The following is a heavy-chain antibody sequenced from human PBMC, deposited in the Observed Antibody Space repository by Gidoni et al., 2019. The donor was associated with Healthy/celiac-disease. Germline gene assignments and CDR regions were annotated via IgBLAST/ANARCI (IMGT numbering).Heavy chain of an antibody. CDR3: ARGGIAVAGNDAFDI. V-gene: IGHV1-2*02. CDR2: SNTNSGGT. J-gene: IGHJ3*02. CDR1: GYTFTGYY. Sequence: QVQLVQSGAEVTKPGASVKVSCKASGYTFTGYYMHWVRQAPGQGREWMGWSNTNSGGTNYAQKLQGRVTMTRDTSISTAYMELSRLRSDDTAVYYCARGGIAVAGNDAFDIWGQGTMVTVSS. D-gene: IGHD6-19*01.